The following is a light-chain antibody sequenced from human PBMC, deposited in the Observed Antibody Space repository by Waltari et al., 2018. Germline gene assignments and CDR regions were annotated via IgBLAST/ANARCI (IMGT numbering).Light chain of an antibody. Sequence: ENVLTQSTDTLSLSPGERATLSCRASESLSSSYLAWYQQKPGQSHRLLMYRTSSRATGIPDRFSGSGSGTDFTLTISRLEPEDFAVYYCQQHGSTPWTFGQGTKVEIK. CDR3: QQHGSTPWT. J-gene: IGKJ1*01. CDR1: ESLSSSY. CDR2: RTS. V-gene: IGKV3-20*01.